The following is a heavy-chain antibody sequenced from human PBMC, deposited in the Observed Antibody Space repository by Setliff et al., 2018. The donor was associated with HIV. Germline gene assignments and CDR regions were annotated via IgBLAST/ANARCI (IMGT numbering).Heavy chain of an antibody. J-gene: IGHJ3*02. V-gene: IGHV5-51*01. CDR3: ARHFSVAGDAFDI. CDR2: FYPGDFDI. D-gene: IGHD6-19*01. Sequence: GESLKISCRGSGYSFTNFWIGWVRQKPGKGLEWMGIFYPGDFDIRYSPSFEGQVTMSGDKSISTAYLKWSSLKASDSAMYYCARHFSVAGDAFDIWGQGTMVTVSS. CDR1: GYSFTNFW.